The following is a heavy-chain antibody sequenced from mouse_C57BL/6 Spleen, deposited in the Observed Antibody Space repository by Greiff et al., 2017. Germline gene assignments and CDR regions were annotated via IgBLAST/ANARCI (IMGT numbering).Heavy chain of an antibody. J-gene: IGHJ1*03. Sequence: EVKLMESGGGLVQPKGSLKLSCAASGFSFNTYAMNWVRQAPGKGLEWVARIRSKSNNYATYYSDSVKDRFTISRDDSESMLYLQMNNLKTEDTAMYYCVRGGSSPYWYFDVWGTGTTVTVSS. D-gene: IGHD1-1*01. CDR3: VRGGSSPYWYFDV. CDR1: GFSFNTYA. CDR2: IRSKSNNYAT. V-gene: IGHV10-1*01.